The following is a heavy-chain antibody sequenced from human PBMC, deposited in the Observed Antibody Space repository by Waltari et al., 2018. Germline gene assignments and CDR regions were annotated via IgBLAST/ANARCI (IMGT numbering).Heavy chain of an antibody. D-gene: IGHD3-10*01. Sequence: QVQLVQSGAEVKKPGSSVKVSCKASGGTFSSYAISWVRQAPGQGLEWMGGIIPIFGTANYAQKFQGRVTMTADESTSTAYMELSSLRSEDTAVYYCARSWVDYYGSGSYLVIDYWGQGTLVTVSS. V-gene: IGHV1-69*12. CDR3: ARSWVDYYGSGSYLVIDY. CDR1: GGTFSSYA. J-gene: IGHJ4*02. CDR2: IIPIFGTA.